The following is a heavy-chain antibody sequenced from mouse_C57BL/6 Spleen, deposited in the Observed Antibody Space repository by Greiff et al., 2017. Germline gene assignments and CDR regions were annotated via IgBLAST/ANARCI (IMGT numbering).Heavy chain of an antibody. Sequence: VQLQQSGPELVKPGASVKISCKASGYSFTGYYMNWVKQSPEKSLEWIGEINPSTGGTTYNQKFKAKATLTVDKSSSTAYMQLKSLTSEDSAVYYCARSYGNYAFAYWGQGTLVTVSA. CDR1: GYSFTGYY. V-gene: IGHV1-42*01. CDR3: ARSYGNYAFAY. J-gene: IGHJ3*01. D-gene: IGHD2-1*01. CDR2: INPSTGGT.